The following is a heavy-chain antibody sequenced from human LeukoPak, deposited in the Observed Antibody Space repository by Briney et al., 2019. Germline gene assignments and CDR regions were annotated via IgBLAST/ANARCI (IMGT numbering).Heavy chain of an antibody. CDR2: IYHSGST. V-gene: IGHV4-38-2*02. CDR3: ARDSSSSCAFDI. D-gene: IGHD6-6*01. CDR1: GYSISSGYY. Sequence: SETLSLTCTVSGYSISSGYYWGWIRQPPGKGLEWIGSIYHSGSTYYNPSLKSRVTISVDTSKNQFSLKLSSVTAADTAVYYCARDSSSSCAFDIWGQGTMVTVSS. J-gene: IGHJ3*02.